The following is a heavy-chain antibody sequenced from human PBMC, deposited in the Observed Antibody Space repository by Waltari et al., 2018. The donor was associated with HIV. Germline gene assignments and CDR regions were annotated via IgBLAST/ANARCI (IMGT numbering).Heavy chain of an antibody. Sequence: EVQLVQSGAEVKKPGESLKISCKGSGYSFTSYWIGWVRQRPGKGLEWMGIIYPGDSDTRYSPSFQGQVTISADKSISTAYLQWSSLKASDTAMYYCARQTCSSTSCDPGDYYYYGMDVWGQGTTVTVSS. J-gene: IGHJ6*02. D-gene: IGHD2-2*01. V-gene: IGHV5-51*01. CDR2: IYPGDSDT. CDR3: ARQTCSSTSCDPGDYYYYGMDV. CDR1: GYSFTSYW.